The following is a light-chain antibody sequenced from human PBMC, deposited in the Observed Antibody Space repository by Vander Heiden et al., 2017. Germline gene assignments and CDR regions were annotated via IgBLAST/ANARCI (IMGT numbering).Light chain of an antibody. CDR2: WAS. CDR3: QQYDSTPRT. CDR1: QRVLYSSNNKNY. Sequence: DIVMTQSPDSLAVSLGERATINCKSSQRVLYSSNNKNYLAWYQQKPGQPPKLLIYWASTRESGVPDRFSGSGSGTDFTLTISSLQAEDVAVYYCQQYDSTPRTFGQGTKLEIK. J-gene: IGKJ2*01. V-gene: IGKV4-1*01.